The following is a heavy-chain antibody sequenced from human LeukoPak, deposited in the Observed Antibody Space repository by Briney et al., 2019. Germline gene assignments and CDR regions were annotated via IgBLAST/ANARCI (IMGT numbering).Heavy chain of an antibody. J-gene: IGHJ3*02. V-gene: IGHV3-33*01. Sequence: PGGSLRLSCAASGFSFSSYLMHWVRQAPGKGLEWVALIGFDVSKIYYADSVKGRFTISRVNSKNTLYLQMNSLRDEDTAVYFCARERLENCNDGSCPDALDIWGQGTMVTISS. D-gene: IGHD2-15*01. CDR1: GFSFSSYL. CDR3: ARERLENCNDGSCPDALDI. CDR2: IGFDVSKI.